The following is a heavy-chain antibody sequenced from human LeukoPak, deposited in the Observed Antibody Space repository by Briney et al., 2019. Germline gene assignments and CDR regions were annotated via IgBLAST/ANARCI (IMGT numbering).Heavy chain of an antibody. CDR2: IDHSGTT. CDR1: GGSFSGYY. D-gene: IGHD3-22*01. CDR3: ARAPYLSSGS. V-gene: IGHV4-34*01. J-gene: IGHJ3*01. Sequence: SETLSLTCAVYGGSFSGYYWSWIRQPPGKGLGWIGEIDHSGTTNYNPSLKSRVTISLDTSKNQFSLNLISVTAADTAVYYCARAPYLSSGSWGQGTMVTVSS.